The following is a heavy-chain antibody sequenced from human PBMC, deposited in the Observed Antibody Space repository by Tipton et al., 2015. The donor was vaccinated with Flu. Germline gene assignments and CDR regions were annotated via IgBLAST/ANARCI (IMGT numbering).Heavy chain of an antibody. V-gene: IGHV4-59*01. Sequence: TLSLTCTVSGGSIGSYYWNWIRQPPGEGLEWIGQVFYSGTTNYNPSLKSRVTISLDKSKNQFSLNLNSMTTADTAVFYCARGGWEPHGGWFDPWGQGILVTVSS. CDR2: VFYSGTT. CDR1: GGSIGSYY. J-gene: IGHJ5*02. CDR3: ARGGWEPHGGWFDP. D-gene: IGHD1-26*01.